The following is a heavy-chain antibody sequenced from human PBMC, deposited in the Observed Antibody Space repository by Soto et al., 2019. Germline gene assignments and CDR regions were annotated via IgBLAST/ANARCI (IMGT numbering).Heavy chain of an antibody. D-gene: IGHD3-22*01. J-gene: IGHJ4*02. CDR2: IYYSGST. V-gene: IGHV4-30-4*01. CDR1: GGSISSGDYY. Sequence: SETLSLTCTVSGGSISSGDYYWSWIRQPPGKGLEWIGYIYYSGSTYYNPSLKSRVTISVDTSKNQFSLKLSSVTAADTAVYYCARDQYYYDSSGYYSGLDYWGQGTLVTVSS. CDR3: ARDQYYYDSSGYYSGLDY.